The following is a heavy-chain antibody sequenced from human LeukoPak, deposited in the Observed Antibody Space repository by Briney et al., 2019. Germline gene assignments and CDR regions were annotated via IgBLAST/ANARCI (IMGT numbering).Heavy chain of an antibody. J-gene: IGHJ3*02. CDR1: GFTFDDYA. CDR3: AKTYCGGDCYSRALAFDI. V-gene: IGHV3-43*02. CDR2: ISGDGGST. D-gene: IGHD2-21*02. Sequence: GGSLRLSCAASGFTFDDYAMHWVGQAPGKGLEWVSLISGDGGSTYYADSVKGRFTISRDNSKNSLYLQMNSLRTEDTALYYCAKTYCGGDCYSRALAFDIWGQGTMVTVSS.